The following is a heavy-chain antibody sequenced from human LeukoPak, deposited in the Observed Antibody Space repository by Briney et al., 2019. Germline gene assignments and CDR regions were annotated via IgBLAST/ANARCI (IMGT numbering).Heavy chain of an antibody. CDR3: ARVYYDSSGYYPSWGAFDI. J-gene: IGHJ3*02. CDR2: IYSGGST. CDR1: GFTVSSNY. V-gene: IGHV3-53*04. D-gene: IGHD3-22*01. Sequence: GGSLRLSCAASGFTVSSNYMSWVRQAPGKGLEWVSVIYSGGSTYYADSVKGRFTISRHNSKNTLYLQMNSLRAEDTAVYYCARVYYDSSGYYPSWGAFDIWGQGTMVTVSS.